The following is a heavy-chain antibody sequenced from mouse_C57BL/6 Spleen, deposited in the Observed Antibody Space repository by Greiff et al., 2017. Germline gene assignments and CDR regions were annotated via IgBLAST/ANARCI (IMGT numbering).Heavy chain of an antibody. J-gene: IGHJ2*01. CDR2: ISYDGSN. D-gene: IGHD2-10*01. Sequence: ESGPGLVKPSQSLSLTCSVTGYSITSGYYWNWIRQFPGNKLEWMGYISYDGSNNYNPSLKNRISITRDTSKNQFFLKLNSVTTEDTATYYCARALPNFYFDYWGQGTTLTVSS. CDR1: GYSITSGYY. V-gene: IGHV3-6*01. CDR3: ARALPNFYFDY.